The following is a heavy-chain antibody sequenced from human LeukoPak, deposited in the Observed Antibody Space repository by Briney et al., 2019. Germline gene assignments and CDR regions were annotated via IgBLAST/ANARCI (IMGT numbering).Heavy chain of an antibody. D-gene: IGHD3-3*01. CDR2: ISGSGGST. CDR3: AKTYHVYYDFWSGYSGDAFDI. Sequence: GGSLRLSCEASGFTFSTYDMCWVRQAPGKGLEWVSAISGSGGSTYYADSVKGRFTISRDNSKNTLYLQMNSLRAEDTAVYYCAKTYHVYYDFWSGYSGDAFDIWGQGTMVTVSS. J-gene: IGHJ3*02. CDR1: GFTFSTYD. V-gene: IGHV3-23*01.